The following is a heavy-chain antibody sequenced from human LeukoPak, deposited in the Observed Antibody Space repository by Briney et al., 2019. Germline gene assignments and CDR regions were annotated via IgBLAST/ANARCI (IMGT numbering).Heavy chain of an antibody. D-gene: IGHD5-24*01. CDR2: INHSGST. CDR3: AGGGGYKGTDY. V-gene: IGHV4-34*01. CDR1: GGSISSYY. Sequence: KASETLSLTCTVSGGSISSYYWSWIRQPPGKGLEWIGEINHSGSTNYNPSLKSRVTISVDTSKNQFSLKLSSVTAADTAVYYCAGGGGYKGTDYWGQGTLVTVSS. J-gene: IGHJ4*02.